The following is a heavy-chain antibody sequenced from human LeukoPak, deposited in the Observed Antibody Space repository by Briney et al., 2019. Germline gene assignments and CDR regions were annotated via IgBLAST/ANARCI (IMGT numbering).Heavy chain of an antibody. V-gene: IGHV3-21*01. D-gene: IGHD6-6*01. CDR3: ARDLDPSSSPFPYYFDY. CDR2: ISSSSSNI. Sequence: GGSLRLSCAASGFTFSSYSMNWVRQAPGKGLEWVSSISSSSSNIYYADSVKGRFTISRDNAKNSLYLQMNSLRVEDTAVYYCARDLDPSSSPFPYYFDYWGQGTLVTVSS. CDR1: GFTFSSYS. J-gene: IGHJ4*02.